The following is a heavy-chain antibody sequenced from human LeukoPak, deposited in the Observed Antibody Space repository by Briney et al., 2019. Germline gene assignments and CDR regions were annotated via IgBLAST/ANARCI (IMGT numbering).Heavy chain of an antibody. CDR2: INHSGST. J-gene: IGHJ4*02. V-gene: IGHV4-34*01. D-gene: IGHD6-19*01. CDR1: GGSFSGYY. Sequence: SETLSLTCAVYGGSFSGYYWSWIRQPPGKRRERIGEINHSGSTNYNPSLKSRVTISVDTSKNQFSLKLSSVTAADTAVYYCARSSGWYSYYFDYWGQGTLVTVSS. CDR3: ARSSGWYSYYFDY.